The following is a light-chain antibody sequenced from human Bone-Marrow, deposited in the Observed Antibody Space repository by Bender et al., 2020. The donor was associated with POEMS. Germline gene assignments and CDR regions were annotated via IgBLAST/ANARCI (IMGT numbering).Light chain of an antibody. CDR2: EVT. V-gene: IGLV2-14*01. Sequence: QSALTQPASVSGSPGQSITVSCTGTGNDVGAYSYVSWYQQYPGKAPKLMIYEVTNRPSGVSDRFSGSKSGNTASLTISGLQADDEGDYYCCAYAGSRTFVLFGGGTKLTVL. J-gene: IGLJ3*02. CDR1: GNDVGAYSY. CDR3: CAYAGSRTFVL.